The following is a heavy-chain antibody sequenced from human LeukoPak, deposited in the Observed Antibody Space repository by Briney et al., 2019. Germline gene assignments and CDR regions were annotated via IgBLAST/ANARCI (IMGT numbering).Heavy chain of an antibody. Sequence: PSETLSLTCAVYGGSFSGYYWSWIRQPPGKGLEWIGEINHSGSTNYNPSLKSRVTISVDTSKNQFSLKLSSVTAAVTAVYYCARGLLEWLYPSTWGQGTLVTVSS. CDR1: GGSFSGYY. V-gene: IGHV4-34*01. J-gene: IGHJ5*02. D-gene: IGHD3-3*01. CDR3: ARGLLEWLYPST. CDR2: INHSGST.